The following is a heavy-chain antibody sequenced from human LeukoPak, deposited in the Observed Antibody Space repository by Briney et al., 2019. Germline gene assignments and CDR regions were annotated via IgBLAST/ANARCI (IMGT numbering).Heavy chain of an antibody. Sequence: GGSLRLSCAPSGFTFNSFWMSWVRQAPGGGLEWVANIKQDGSEKYYVDSVKGRFTISRDNAKNSLYLQMNSLRAEDTAVYYCARVGATHYYYYMDVWGKGTTVTVSS. CDR2: IKQDGSEK. D-gene: IGHD1-26*01. CDR1: GFTFNSFW. CDR3: ARVGATHYYYYMDV. J-gene: IGHJ6*03. V-gene: IGHV3-7*04.